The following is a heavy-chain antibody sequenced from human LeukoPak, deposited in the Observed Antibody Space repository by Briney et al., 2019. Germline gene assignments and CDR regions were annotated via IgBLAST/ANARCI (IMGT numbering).Heavy chain of an antibody. J-gene: IGHJ4*02. Sequence: GASVRVSCKASGYTFTSYGISWVRQAPGQGLEWMGWISAYNGNTNYAQKLQGRVTMTTDTSTSTAYMELRSLRSDDTAVYYCARSATRTYYYDSSGYSFDYWGQGTLVAVSS. CDR3: ARSATRTYYYDSSGYSFDY. CDR1: GYTFTSYG. V-gene: IGHV1-18*01. D-gene: IGHD3-22*01. CDR2: ISAYNGNT.